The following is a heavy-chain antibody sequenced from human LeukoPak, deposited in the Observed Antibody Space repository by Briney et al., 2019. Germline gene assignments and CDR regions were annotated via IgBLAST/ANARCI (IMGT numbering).Heavy chain of an antibody. V-gene: IGHV5-51*01. CDR3: ARQVGRNYYDSSGHFDY. D-gene: IGHD3-22*01. CDR2: IYPGDSDT. Sequence: GESLKISCKGSGYSFTSYWIGWVRQMPGKGLEWMGIIYPGDSDTRYSPSFQGQVTISADKSISTAYLQWSSLKASDTAMHYCARQVGRNYYDSSGHFDYWGQGTLVTVSS. CDR1: GYSFTSYW. J-gene: IGHJ4*02.